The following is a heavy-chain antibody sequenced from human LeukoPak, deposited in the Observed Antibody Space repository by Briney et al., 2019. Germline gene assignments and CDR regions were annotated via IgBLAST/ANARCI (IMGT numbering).Heavy chain of an antibody. V-gene: IGHV1-69*04. CDR1: GGTFSSYA. CDR2: IIPILGIA. J-gene: IGHJ4*02. Sequence: GASVKVSCKASGGTFSSYAISWVRQAPGQGLEWMGRIIPILGIANYAQKFQGRVTITADKSTSTAYMELSSLRSEDTAVYYCARLAYCGGDCWGYFDYWGQGTLVTVSS. D-gene: IGHD2-21*02. CDR3: ARLAYCGGDCWGYFDY.